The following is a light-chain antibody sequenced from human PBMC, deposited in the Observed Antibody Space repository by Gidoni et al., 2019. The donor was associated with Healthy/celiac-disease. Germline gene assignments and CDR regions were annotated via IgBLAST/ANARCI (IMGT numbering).Light chain of an antibody. CDR1: RNIVNH. V-gene: IGKV3-11*01. CDR3: QQRSDWPPTLS. J-gene: IGKJ2*03. CDR2: DTS. Sequence: VLKQSPAILSVSPGQRATLSCRASRNIVNHLAWYQQKPEEAPRLLVYDTSKRATGIPVRFSGAGSGTDFTLTISSLEPEDFVTYFCQQRSDWPPTLSFGPGTKLEI.